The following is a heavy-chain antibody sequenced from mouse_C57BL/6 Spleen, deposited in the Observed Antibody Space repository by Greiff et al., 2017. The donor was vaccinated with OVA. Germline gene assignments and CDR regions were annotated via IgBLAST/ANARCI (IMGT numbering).Heavy chain of an antibody. CDR1: GFTFSDYY. CDR2: ISNGGGST. CDR3: ARRCDYYGSSYFDY. D-gene: IGHD1-1*01. Sequence: EVQLVESGGGLVQPGGSLKLSCAASGFTFSDYYMYWVRQTPEKRLEWVAYISNGGGSTYYTDTVKGRFTIYRDNAKNTPYLQMSRLKSEYTAMYYCARRCDYYGSSYFDYWGPGTTLTVSS. V-gene: IGHV5-12*01. J-gene: IGHJ2*01.